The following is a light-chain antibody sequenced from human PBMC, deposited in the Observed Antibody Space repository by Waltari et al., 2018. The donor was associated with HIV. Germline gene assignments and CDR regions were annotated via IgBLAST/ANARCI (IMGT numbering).Light chain of an antibody. Sequence: AIRMTQSPSSSSASTGARVTITCRASQGISSSLAWYQQKPGKAPKLLIYATSTLQSGVPSRFSGSGSGTDFTLTISYLQSEDFATYFCQQYYSYPFTFGPGTKVDIK. CDR1: QGISSS. CDR2: ATS. J-gene: IGKJ3*01. V-gene: IGKV1-8*01. CDR3: QQYYSYPFT.